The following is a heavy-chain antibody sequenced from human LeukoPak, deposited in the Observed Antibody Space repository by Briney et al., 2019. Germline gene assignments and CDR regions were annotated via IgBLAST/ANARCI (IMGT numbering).Heavy chain of an antibody. CDR3: AKETSSGTRAFDI. V-gene: IGHV3-23*01. CDR1: GFTFNSYA. D-gene: IGHD1-1*01. CDR2: ISGSGFST. Sequence: PGGSLRLSCAASGFTFNSYAMSWVRQAPGKGLEWVSAISGSGFSTYYADSMKGRFTISRDNSKNTLYLQMNNLRAEDTAVYLCAKETSSGTRAFDIWGQGTMVTFSS. J-gene: IGHJ3*02.